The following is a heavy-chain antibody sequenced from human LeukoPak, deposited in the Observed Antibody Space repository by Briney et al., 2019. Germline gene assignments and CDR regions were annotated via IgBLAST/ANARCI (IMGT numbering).Heavy chain of an antibody. CDR1: GGSISSYY. Sequence: SETLSLTCTVSGGSISSYYWSWIRQPPGKGLEWIGYIYYSGSTNYNPSLKSRVTMSVDTSKNQFSLKLSSVTAADTAVYYCARASHDYVWGSYPNDAFNIWGQGTMVTVSS. V-gene: IGHV4-59*12. CDR2: IYYSGST. D-gene: IGHD3-16*02. CDR3: ARASHDYVWGSYPNDAFNI. J-gene: IGHJ3*02.